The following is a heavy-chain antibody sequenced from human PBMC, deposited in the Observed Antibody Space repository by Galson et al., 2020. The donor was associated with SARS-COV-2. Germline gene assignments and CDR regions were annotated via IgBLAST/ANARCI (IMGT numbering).Heavy chain of an antibody. D-gene: IGHD4-17*01. V-gene: IGHV3-33*01. CDR2: IWYDGSNK. CDR1: GFTFSSYG. J-gene: IGHJ6*02. Sequence: GGSLRLSCAASGFTFSSYGMHWVRQAPGKGLEWVAVIWYDGSNKYYADSVKGRFTISRDNSKNTLYLQMNSLRAEDTAVYYCARGFYGDYVMSYYYYGMDVWGQGTTVTVSS. CDR3: ARGFYGDYVMSYYYYGMDV.